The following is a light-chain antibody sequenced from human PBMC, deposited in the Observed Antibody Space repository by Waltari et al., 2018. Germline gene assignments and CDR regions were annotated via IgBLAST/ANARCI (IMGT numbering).Light chain of an antibody. J-gene: IGLJ2*01. CDR3: SSYTSSSTPL. CDR1: SSDVGGYNY. V-gene: IGLV2-14*01. Sequence: QSALTQPASVSGSPGQSITISCTGTSSDVGGYNYVSWYQQHPGKAPNLRIFDVTERPSGVSIRFTDSKSRNTASLTRSGLQAKDEADYYCSSYTSSSTPLFGGVTKLTVL. CDR2: DVT.